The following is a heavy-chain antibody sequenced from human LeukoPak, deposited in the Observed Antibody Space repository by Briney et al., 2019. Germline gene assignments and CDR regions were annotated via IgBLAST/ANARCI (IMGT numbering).Heavy chain of an antibody. D-gene: IGHD6-13*01. CDR3: ARVSPLAAAGYFDY. J-gene: IGHJ4*02. V-gene: IGHV4-34*01. CDR1: GGSFSGYY. Sequence: PSETLSLTCAVYGGSFSGYYWSWIRQPPGNGLEWIGEINHSGSTYYNPSLKSRVTISVDRSKNQFSLKLSSVTAADTAVYYCARVSPLAAAGYFDYWGQGTLVTVSS. CDR2: INHSGST.